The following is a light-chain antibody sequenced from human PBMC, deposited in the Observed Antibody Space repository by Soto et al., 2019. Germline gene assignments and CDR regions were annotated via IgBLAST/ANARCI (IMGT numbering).Light chain of an antibody. CDR3: QQYNTYPLT. CDR2: KAS. V-gene: IGKV1-5*03. J-gene: IGKJ4*01. Sequence: DIQMTQSPSTLSASVGDRVTITCRASQSISTWLAWYQQKPGKAPKLLIYKASNLEDGVPSRFSGSGSGTEFTITISSLQPDDFATYYCQQYNTYPLTSGGGTKVDIK. CDR1: QSISTW.